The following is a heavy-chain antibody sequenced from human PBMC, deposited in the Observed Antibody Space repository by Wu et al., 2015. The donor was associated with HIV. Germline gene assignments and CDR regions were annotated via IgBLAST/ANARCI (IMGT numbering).Heavy chain of an antibody. CDR3: ARERMADWYCNL. V-gene: IGHV1-69*12. J-gene: IGHJ2*01. Sequence: QVHLVQSGAEMKKPGSSVKVACKASGGTFKSFAISWVRQAPGQGLEWMGAIIPLFGTTNYAQKFQGRVTITADESTSTAYMELSSLKSEDTAMYYCARERMADWYCNLWGRGTLVTVSS. CDR1: GGTFKSFA. D-gene: IGHD2-8*01. CDR2: IIPLFGTT.